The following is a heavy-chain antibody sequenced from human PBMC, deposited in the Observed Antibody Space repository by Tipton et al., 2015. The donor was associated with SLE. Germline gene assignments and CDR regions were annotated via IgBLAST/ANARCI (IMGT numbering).Heavy chain of an antibody. CDR1: GYDISRGNY. J-gene: IGHJ3*02. D-gene: IGHD6-13*01. CDR2: IFHDGST. CDR3: AREFYSRGAFDI. Sequence: TLSLTCDVSGYDISRGNYWGWIRQAPGKGLEWIGSIFHDGSTHYNPTLRSRALISVDTAKNQFSLKLTSVTAADTALYYCAREFYSRGAFDIWGQGTMVTVSS. V-gene: IGHV4-38-2*02.